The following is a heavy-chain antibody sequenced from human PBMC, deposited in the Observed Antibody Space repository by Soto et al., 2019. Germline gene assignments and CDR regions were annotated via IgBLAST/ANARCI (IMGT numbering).Heavy chain of an antibody. J-gene: IGHJ4*02. CDR3: ARDHDSSSWYGYLDF. V-gene: IGHV3-33*01. CDR1: GFTFNSNA. D-gene: IGHD6-13*01. CDR2: ISFDGSNT. Sequence: QVQLVESGGRVVQPGRSPRLSCAASGFTFNSNAMHWVRQAPGKGLEWVAVISFDGSNTFYGDSVKGRFTISRDISENTLYLQMNSLRAEDTAVYYCARDHDSSSWYGYLDFWGQGTLVTVSS.